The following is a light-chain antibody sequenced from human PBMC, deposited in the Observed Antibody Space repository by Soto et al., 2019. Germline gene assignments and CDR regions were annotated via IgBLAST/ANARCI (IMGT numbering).Light chain of an antibody. J-gene: IGKJ4*01. CDR2: WAS. CDR3: QQYYSTPLT. Sequence: DIVMTQSPDSLAVSLGERATINCKSSQSVLYSSNNKNYLAWYQQKPGQPPKLLIYWASTRESGVPDRFSGRGSGTHFTLTISSLQAEDVAVYYCQQYYSTPLTFGGGTKVEIK. CDR1: QSVLYSSNNKNY. V-gene: IGKV4-1*01.